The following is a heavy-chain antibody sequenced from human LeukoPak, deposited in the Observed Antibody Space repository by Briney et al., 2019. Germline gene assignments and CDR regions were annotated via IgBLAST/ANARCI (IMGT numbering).Heavy chain of an antibody. D-gene: IGHD3-22*01. V-gene: IGHV4-61*01. CDR3: ARAVSSVVVIPF. CDR2: ISYSGRT. Sequence: PSETLSLICTVSGGSVSSGRYYWSWIRQPPGKGLEWLGYISYSGRTNYNHSLKSRVTISVDTYKNQFSLKLSSVTAADTAVYYCARAVSSVVVIPFWGQGTLVTVSS. CDR1: GGSVSSGRYY. J-gene: IGHJ4*02.